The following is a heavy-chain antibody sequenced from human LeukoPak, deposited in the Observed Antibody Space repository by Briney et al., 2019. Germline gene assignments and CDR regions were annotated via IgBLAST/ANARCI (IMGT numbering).Heavy chain of an antibody. Sequence: ASVKVSCKASGYTFTSYDINWVRQATGQGREWMGWMNPNSGNTGYAQKFQGRVTMTRNTSISTAYMELSSLRSEDTAVCYCAYCAGGNVPLWLGDDAFDIWGQETMVTVSS. CDR3: AYCAGGNVPLWLGDDAFDI. CDR2: MNPNSGNT. J-gene: IGHJ3*02. D-gene: IGHD3-10*01. V-gene: IGHV1-8*01. CDR1: GYTFTSYD.